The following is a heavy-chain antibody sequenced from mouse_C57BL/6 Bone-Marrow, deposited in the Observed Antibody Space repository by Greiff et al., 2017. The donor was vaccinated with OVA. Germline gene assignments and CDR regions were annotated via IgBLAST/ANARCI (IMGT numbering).Heavy chain of an antibody. CDR1: GYTFTDYY. Sequence: EVQLQQSGPELVKPGASVKISCKASGYTFTDYYMNWVKQSHGKSLEWIGDINPNNGGTSYNQKFKGKATLTVDKSSSTAYMELRSLTSEDSAVYYCARGAYGNYDWGQGTTLTVSS. D-gene: IGHD2-1*01. CDR3: ARGAYGNYD. J-gene: IGHJ2*01. V-gene: IGHV1-26*01. CDR2: INPNNGGT.